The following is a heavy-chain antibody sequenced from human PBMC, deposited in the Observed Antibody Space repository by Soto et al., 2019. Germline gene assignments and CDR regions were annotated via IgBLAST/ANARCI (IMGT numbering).Heavy chain of an antibody. D-gene: IGHD2-15*01. V-gene: IGHV4-31*03. J-gene: IGHJ3*02. CDR3: ARLVVKLNDAFDI. CDR2: IYYSGST. CDR1: GGSISSGGYY. Sequence: SETLSLTCTVSGGSISSGGYYWSWIRQHPGKGLEWIGYIYYSGSTYYNPSLKSRVTISVDTSKNQFSLKLSSVTAADTAVYYCARLVVKLNDAFDIWGQGTMVTVS.